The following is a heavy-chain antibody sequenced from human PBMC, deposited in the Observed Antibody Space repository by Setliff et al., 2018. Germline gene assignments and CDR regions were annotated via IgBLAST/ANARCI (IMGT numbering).Heavy chain of an antibody. CDR3: ANHNPARWAVTGTPLDY. CDR1: GFTFSTYT. CDR2: ISGDSASI. V-gene: IGHV3-23*01. Sequence: GGSLRLSCAASGFTFSTYTINWVRQAPGKGLEWVSAISGDSASIYYGDSVKGRFTISRDNSKNALYLQMNSLRAEDTAIYYCANHNPARWAVTGTPLDYWGQGTLVTVSS. J-gene: IGHJ4*02. D-gene: IGHD6-19*01.